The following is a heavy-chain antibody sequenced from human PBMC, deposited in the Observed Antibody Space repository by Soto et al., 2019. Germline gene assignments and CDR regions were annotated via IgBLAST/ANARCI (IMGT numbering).Heavy chain of an antibody. CDR2: IYYSGST. CDR3: ARVGPYRTLDD. Sequence: PSETLSLTCTVSGGSISSYYWSWIRQPPGKGLEWIGYIYYSGSTNYNPSLKSRVTISVDTSKNQFSLKLSSVTAADTAVYYGARVGPYRTLDDWGQGPLVTVAS. D-gene: IGHD4-4*01. CDR1: GGSISSYY. V-gene: IGHV4-59*01. J-gene: IGHJ4*02.